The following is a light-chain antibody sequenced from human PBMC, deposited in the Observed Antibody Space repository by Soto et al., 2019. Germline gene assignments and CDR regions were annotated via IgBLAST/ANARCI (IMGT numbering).Light chain of an antibody. J-gene: IGLJ2*01. CDR1: NIGSKS. V-gene: IGLV3-21*04. CDR2: YDS. Sequence: SYELTQPPSVSVAPGKTARITCGGNNIGSKSVHWYQQKPGQAPVLVIYYDSDRPSGIPERFSGSNSGNTATLTISRVEAGDEADYYCQVWDSSSDVVFGGGTKL. CDR3: QVWDSSSDVV.